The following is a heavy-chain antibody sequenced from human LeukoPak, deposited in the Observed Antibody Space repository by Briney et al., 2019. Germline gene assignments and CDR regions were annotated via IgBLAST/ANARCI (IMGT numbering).Heavy chain of an antibody. Sequence: GASVKVSCKASGYTFTGYYMHWVRQAPGQGLEWMGRINPNSGGTNYAQKFQGRVTMTRDTSISTAYMELSGLRSDDTAVYYCASHLGETNSVVAKNWGQGTLVTVSS. J-gene: IGHJ4*02. CDR2: INPNSGGT. CDR1: GYTFTGYY. CDR3: ASHLGETNSVVAKN. D-gene: IGHD2-15*01. V-gene: IGHV1-2*06.